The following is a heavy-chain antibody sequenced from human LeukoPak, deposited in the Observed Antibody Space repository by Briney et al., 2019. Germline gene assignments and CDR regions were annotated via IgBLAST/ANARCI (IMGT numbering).Heavy chain of an antibody. CDR1: GFTFSSYA. J-gene: IGHJ5*02. Sequence: GGSLRLSCAASGFTFSSYAMSWVRQAPGKGLEWVSAISGSGGSTYYADSVKGRFTISRDNAKNSLYLQMNSLRAEDTAVYYCARSITMIVVVIRYNWFDPWGQGTLVTVSS. V-gene: IGHV3-23*01. CDR2: ISGSGGST. CDR3: ARSITMIVVVIRYNWFDP. D-gene: IGHD3-22*01.